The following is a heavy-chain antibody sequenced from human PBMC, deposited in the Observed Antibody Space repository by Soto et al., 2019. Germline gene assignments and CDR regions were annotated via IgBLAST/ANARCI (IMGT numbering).Heavy chain of an antibody. J-gene: IGHJ6*02. CDR3: AISYYDILTGYYTGYYYYGMDV. Sequence: GGSLRLSCAASGFTFSSYAMSWVRQAPGKGLEWVSAISGSGGSTYYADSVKGRFTISRDNSKNTLYLQMNSLRAEDTAVYYCAISYYDILTGYYTGYYYYGMDVWGQGTTVTVSS. CDR1: GFTFSSYA. V-gene: IGHV3-23*01. D-gene: IGHD3-9*01. CDR2: ISGSGGST.